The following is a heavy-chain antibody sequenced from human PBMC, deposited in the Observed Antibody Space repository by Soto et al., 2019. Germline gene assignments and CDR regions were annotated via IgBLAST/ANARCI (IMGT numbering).Heavy chain of an antibody. Sequence: QEQLVESGGGVVQPGGSLRLSCVASGFSLINYGMHWVRQAPGKGLEWVAVISYDGGNKQYADSVKGRHTISRDNSKNTLYLQLTSLKNEDTAMYYCARETQDCRSANCFGFYXXWFXXXGQGTL. CDR3: ARETQDCRSANCFGFYXXWFXX. V-gene: IGHV3-30*03. CDR2: ISYDGGNK. J-gene: IGHJ5*02. CDR1: GFSLINYG. D-gene: IGHD2-2*01.